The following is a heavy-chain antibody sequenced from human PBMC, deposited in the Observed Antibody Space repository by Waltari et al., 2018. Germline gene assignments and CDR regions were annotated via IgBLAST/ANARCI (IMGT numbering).Heavy chain of an antibody. V-gene: IGHV1-18*01. CDR2: ISAYNGNT. J-gene: IGHJ6*02. CDR1: GYTFTSYG. Sequence: KPGASVKVSCKASGYTFTSYGISWVRQAPGQGLEWMGWISAYNGNTNYAQKLQGRVTMTTDTSTSKAYMELRSLRSDDTAVYYCARDTALRGSYDNYYYYYGMDVWGQGTTVTVSS. CDR3: ARDTALRGSYDNYYYYYGMDV. D-gene: IGHD1-26*01.